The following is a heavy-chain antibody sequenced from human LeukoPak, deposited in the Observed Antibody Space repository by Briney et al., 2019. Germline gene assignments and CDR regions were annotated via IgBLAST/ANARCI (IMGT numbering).Heavy chain of an antibody. Sequence: PSETLSLTCAVYGGSFSGYYWSWIRQPPGKGLEWIGEINHSGSTNYNPSPKSRVTISVDTSKNQFSLKLSSVTAADTAVYYCARGRRVLAAAGTEFDYWGQGTLVTVSS. CDR2: INHSGST. J-gene: IGHJ4*02. D-gene: IGHD6-13*01. V-gene: IGHV4-34*01. CDR3: ARGRRVLAAAGTEFDY. CDR1: GGSFSGYY.